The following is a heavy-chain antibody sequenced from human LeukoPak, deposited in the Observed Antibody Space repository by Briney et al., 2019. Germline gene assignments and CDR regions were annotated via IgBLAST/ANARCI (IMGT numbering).Heavy chain of an antibody. V-gene: IGHV4-4*07. D-gene: IGHD1-26*01. CDR3: ALERIVGDLFDH. J-gene: IGHJ4*02. Sequence: SETLSLTCTVSGRSISSYYWSWIRQPAGKGLEWIGRIYTSGSTNYNPSPKSRVTMSVDKSKNQFSLNLSSVTAADPAVYYSALERIVGDLFDHWGQGTLVTVSS. CDR1: GRSISSYY. CDR2: IYTSGST.